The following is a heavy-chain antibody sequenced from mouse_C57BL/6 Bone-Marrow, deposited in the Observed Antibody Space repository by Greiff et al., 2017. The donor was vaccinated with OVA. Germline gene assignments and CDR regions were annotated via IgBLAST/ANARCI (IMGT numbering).Heavy chain of an antibody. V-gene: IGHV1-82*01. CDR2: IYPGDGDT. CDR3: ARPLYIGDY. CDR1: GYAFSSSW. D-gene: IGHD2-1*01. J-gene: IGHJ4*01. Sequence: QVQLQQSGPELVKPGASVKISCKASGYAFSSSWMNWVKQRPGKGLEWIGRIYPGDGDTNYNGKFKGKATLTADKSSSTAYMQLSSLTSEDSAVYFCARPLYIGDYWGQGTSVTVSS.